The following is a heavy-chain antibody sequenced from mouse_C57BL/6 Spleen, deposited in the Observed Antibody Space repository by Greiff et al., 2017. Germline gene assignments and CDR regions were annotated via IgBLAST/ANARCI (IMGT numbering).Heavy chain of an antibody. D-gene: IGHD4-1*01. Sequence: EVKVVESGGGLVKPGGSLKLSCAASGFTFSSYAMSWVRQTPEKRLEWVATISDGGSYTNYPDNVKGRVTISRDNAKNNLYLQMSHLKSEDTAMYDCASDPGTDAMDYWGQGTSVTVSS. V-gene: IGHV5-4*03. CDR1: GFTFSSYA. J-gene: IGHJ4*01. CDR2: ISDGGSYT. CDR3: ASDPGTDAMDY.